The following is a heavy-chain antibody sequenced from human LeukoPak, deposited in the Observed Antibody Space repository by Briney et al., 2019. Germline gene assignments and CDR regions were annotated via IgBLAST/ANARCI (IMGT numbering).Heavy chain of an antibody. D-gene: IGHD5-18*01. J-gene: IGHJ5*02. V-gene: IGHV3-48*01. CDR1: GFTFSSYS. Sequence: QPGGSLRLSCAASGFTFSSYSMNWVRQAPGKGLEWVSYISSSSSTIYYADSVKGRFTISRDNAKNSLYLQMNSLRAEDTAVYYCARSPPFGYSYGTGFDPWGQGTLVTVSS. CDR3: ARSPPFGYSYGTGFDP. CDR2: ISSSSSTI.